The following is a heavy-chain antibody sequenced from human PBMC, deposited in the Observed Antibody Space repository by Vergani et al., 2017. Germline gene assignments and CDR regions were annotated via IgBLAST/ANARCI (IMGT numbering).Heavy chain of an antibody. D-gene: IGHD1-26*01. Sequence: QVQLVQSGAEVKKPGSSVKVSRKASGGTFSSYTISWLRRAPGQGLEWMGRIIPILGIANYAQKFQGRATITADKSTSTAYMELSSLRSEDTAVYYCASAGPSGGWFDPWGQGTLVTVSS. CDR3: ASAGPSGGWFDP. J-gene: IGHJ5*02. CDR1: GGTFSSYT. CDR2: IIPILGIA. V-gene: IGHV1-69*02.